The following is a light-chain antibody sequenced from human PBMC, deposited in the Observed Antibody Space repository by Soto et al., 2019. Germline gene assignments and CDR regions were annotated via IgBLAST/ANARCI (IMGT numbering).Light chain of an antibody. V-gene: IGKV1-12*01. J-gene: IGKJ2*01. CDR2: ATS. CDR1: QGISNW. Sequence: DMQMTQSPSSVSASVGARVTITCRATQGISNWLAWYQQKAGQAPKLLIYATSTLQSGVPSRFRCSGSGTEFTLTISRLQPGDDATYYGQHPNSFQYTIGQGPKLEIK. CDR3: QHPNSFQYT.